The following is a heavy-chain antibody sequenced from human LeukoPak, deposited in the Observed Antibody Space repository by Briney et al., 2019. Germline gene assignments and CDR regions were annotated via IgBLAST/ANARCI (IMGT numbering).Heavy chain of an antibody. CDR1: GYTXTNNY. CDR2: VNPSGGST. J-gene: IGHJ4*02. V-gene: IGHV1-46*01. Sequence: GASVKVSCKASGYTXTNNYMHWVRQAPGQGLEWMGIVNPSGGSTNYAQKFQGRVTMTRDTSTSTVYMELSSLRSEDTAVYYCARAVGIVVVVVATLDYWGQGTLVTVSS. D-gene: IGHD2-15*01. CDR3: ARAVGIVVVVVATLDY.